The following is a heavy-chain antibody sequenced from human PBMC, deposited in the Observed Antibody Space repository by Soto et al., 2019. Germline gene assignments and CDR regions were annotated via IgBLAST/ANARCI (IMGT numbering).Heavy chain of an antibody. CDR3: ARVIVKYCSGGSCRAFDI. CDR2: MNPNSGNT. J-gene: IGHJ3*02. D-gene: IGHD2-15*01. V-gene: IGHV1-8*01. Sequence: ASVKVSCKASGYTFTSYDINWVRQATGQGLEWMGWMNPNSGNTGYAQKFQGRVTMTRNTSISTAYMELSSLRSEDTAVYYCARVIVKYCSGGSCRAFDIWGQGTMVT. CDR1: GYTFTSYD.